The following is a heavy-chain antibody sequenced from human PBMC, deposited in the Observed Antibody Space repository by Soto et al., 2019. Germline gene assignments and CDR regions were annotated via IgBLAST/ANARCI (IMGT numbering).Heavy chain of an antibody. Sequence: EVQLVESGGGLVQPGRSLRLSCAASGFTFDDYAMHWVRQAPGKGLEWVSGISWNSGSIGYADSVKGRFTISRDNAKNSLYLQMNSLRAEDTALYYCAKASNWYSSFDFHYWGQGTLVTVSS. J-gene: IGHJ4*02. V-gene: IGHV3-9*01. CDR3: AKASNWYSSFDFHY. D-gene: IGHD6-13*01. CDR2: ISWNSGSI. CDR1: GFTFDDYA.